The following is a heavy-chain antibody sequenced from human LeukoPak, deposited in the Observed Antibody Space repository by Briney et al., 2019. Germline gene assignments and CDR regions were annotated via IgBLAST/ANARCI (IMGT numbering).Heavy chain of an antibody. D-gene: IGHD3-9*01. Sequence: ASVKVSCNPSGDTFSSYAISWVRQAPRQGLEWMGGIITIFGTANYAQKFQGRVTITADETTSTAYMELSSLRSEDTAVYYCASKLRYFDWPGLGYWGQGTLVTVSS. J-gene: IGHJ4*02. CDR3: ASKLRYFDWPGLGY. V-gene: IGHV1-69*01. CDR1: GDTFSSYA. CDR2: IITIFGTA.